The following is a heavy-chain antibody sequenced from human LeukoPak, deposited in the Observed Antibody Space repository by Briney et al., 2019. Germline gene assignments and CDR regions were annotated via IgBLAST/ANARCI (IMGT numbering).Heavy chain of an antibody. CDR1: GFTFSGYS. CDR2: ISSSSSYI. J-gene: IGHJ6*03. D-gene: IGHD4-17*01. Sequence: GGSLRLSCAASGFTFSGYSMNWVRQAPGKGLEWVSSISSSSSYIYYADSVKGRFTISRDNAKNSLYLQMNSLRAEDTAVYYCARDPQYGDYYYYYYMDVWGKGTTVTVSS. CDR3: ARDPQYGDYYYYYYMDV. V-gene: IGHV3-21*01.